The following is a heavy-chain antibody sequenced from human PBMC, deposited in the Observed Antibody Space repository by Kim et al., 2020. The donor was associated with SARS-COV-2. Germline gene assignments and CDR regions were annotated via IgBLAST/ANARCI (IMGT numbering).Heavy chain of an antibody. CDR2: T. J-gene: IGHJ6*02. CDR3: AALYGSGFLDV. Sequence: TNYAQKFQERVTITRDMSTSTAYMELSSLRSEDTAVYYCAALYGSGFLDVWGQGTTVTVSS. V-gene: IGHV1-58*01. D-gene: IGHD3-10*01.